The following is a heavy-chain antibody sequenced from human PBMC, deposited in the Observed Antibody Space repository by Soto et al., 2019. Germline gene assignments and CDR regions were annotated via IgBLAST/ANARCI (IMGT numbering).Heavy chain of an antibody. Sequence: QVHLLQSGAEVQKPGASVKVSCKTSGYTFNDFGITWVRQAPRLGLEWLGWIYSKAGKMNFAPKFQNRVIMTTDTSTSTAFMELTSLTFDDSAIYFCARDIAFDIDYWGQGTLVTVS. D-gene: IGHD2-15*01. CDR1: GYTFNDFG. CDR3: ARDIAFDIDY. J-gene: IGHJ4*02. V-gene: IGHV1-18*01. CDR2: IYSKAGKM.